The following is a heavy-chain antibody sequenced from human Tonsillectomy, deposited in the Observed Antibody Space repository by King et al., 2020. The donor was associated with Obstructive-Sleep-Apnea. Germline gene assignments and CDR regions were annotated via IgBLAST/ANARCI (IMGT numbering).Heavy chain of an antibody. J-gene: IGHJ4*02. CDR2: IIPIFGTG. D-gene: IGHD6-6*01. CDR1: GGTFSSYA. CDR3: ARGPASIVAGHFDY. Sequence: VQLVESGAEVKKPGSSVKFSCTASGGTFSSYAISWVRQAPGQGLEWMGGIIPIFGTGNYAQKFQGRVTITADESARTAYMELSSLRYEATAVYYCARGPASIVAGHFDYWGQGTLVTVSS. V-gene: IGHV1-69*01.